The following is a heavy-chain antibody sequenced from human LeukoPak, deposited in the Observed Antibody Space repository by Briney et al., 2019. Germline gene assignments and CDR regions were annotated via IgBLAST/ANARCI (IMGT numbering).Heavy chain of an antibody. CDR3: AKDKSYGDYWYFDL. CDR1: GYSFTSYD. CDR2: MNPNSGNT. V-gene: IGHV1-8*01. D-gene: IGHD4-17*01. Sequence: ASVKVSCKAPGYSFTSYDINWVRQATGQGLEWMGWMNPNSGNTGYAQKFQGRVTMTRSTSISTAYMELSSLRSEDTALYYCAKDKSYGDYWYFDLWGRGTLVTVSS. J-gene: IGHJ2*01.